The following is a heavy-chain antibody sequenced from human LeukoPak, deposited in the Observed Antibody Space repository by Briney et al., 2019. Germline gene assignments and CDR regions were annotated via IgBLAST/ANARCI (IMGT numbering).Heavy chain of an antibody. CDR3: AKQRSWYSFDY. CDR1: GFTFSSYA. J-gene: IGHJ4*02. CDR2: ISNSGEST. Sequence: PGGSLRLSCAASGFTFSSYAMNWVRQAPGKGLEWVSTISNSGESTYYADSVKGRFTISRDNSKNTLFLQMNSLRAEDTAVYYCAKQRSWYSFDYWGQGTLVTVSS. D-gene: IGHD6-13*01. V-gene: IGHV3-23*01.